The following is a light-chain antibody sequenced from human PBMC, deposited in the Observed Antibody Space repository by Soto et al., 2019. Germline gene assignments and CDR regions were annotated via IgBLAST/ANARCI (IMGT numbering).Light chain of an antibody. Sequence: EIVLTQSPGTLSLSPGERDTLSCRASQSVSSSYLAWYQQKPGQAPRLLIYGASSRATGIPDRFSGSRSGTEFTLTISRLEPEDFAVYYCQKYGSSPWTFGQGTKVEI. V-gene: IGKV3-20*01. CDR3: QKYGSSPWT. J-gene: IGKJ1*01. CDR1: QSVSSSY. CDR2: GAS.